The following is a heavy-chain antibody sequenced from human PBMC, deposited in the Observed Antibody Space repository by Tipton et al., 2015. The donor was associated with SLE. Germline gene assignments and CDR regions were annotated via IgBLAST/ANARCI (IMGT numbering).Heavy chain of an antibody. V-gene: IGHV4-39*07. Sequence: TLSLTCTVSGGSIGSSTYYWGWIRQPPGKGLEWIGSIYYSGSTYYSPSLKSRVTISVDTSKNQFSLKLNSLTAADTAVYYCARSRIGLGYNCDMGVWGNGTTVTVSS. J-gene: IGHJ6*03. CDR2: IYYSGST. D-gene: IGHD1-1*01. CDR3: ARSRIGLGYNCDMGV. CDR1: GGSIGSSTYY.